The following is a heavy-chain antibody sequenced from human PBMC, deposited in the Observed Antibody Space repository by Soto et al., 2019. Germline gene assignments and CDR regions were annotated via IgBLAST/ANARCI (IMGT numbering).Heavy chain of an antibody. CDR3: ARDSGSPYYYDSSPLIGDAFDI. CDR1: GFTFSSYA. D-gene: IGHD3-22*01. J-gene: IGHJ3*02. CDR2: ISYDGSNK. Sequence: GGSLRLSCAASGFTFSSYAMHWVRQAPGKGLEWVAVISYDGSNKYYADSVKGRFTISRDNSKNTLYLQMNSLRAEDTAVYYCARDSGSPYYYDSSPLIGDAFDIWGQGTMVTVSS. V-gene: IGHV3-30-3*01.